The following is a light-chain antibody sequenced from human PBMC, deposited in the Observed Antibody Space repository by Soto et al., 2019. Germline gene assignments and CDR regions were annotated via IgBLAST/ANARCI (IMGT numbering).Light chain of an antibody. CDR2: EAS. J-gene: IGKJ4*01. CDR3: QQRSTWPLT. Sequence: EIVLTQSPATLSLSPGDRATLSCRASQSIGIYLAWYQQTPGQSPRLLIYEASNRATGVPAKFSGTGSGTDFTLTISSLESEDFGIYYCQQRSTWPLTFGGGTRVEF. V-gene: IGKV3-11*01. CDR1: QSIGIY.